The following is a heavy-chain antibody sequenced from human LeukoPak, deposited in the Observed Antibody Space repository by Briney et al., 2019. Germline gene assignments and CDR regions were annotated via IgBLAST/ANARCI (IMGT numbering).Heavy chain of an antibody. D-gene: IGHD3-3*01. CDR3: ANLVEWSCYEAFDI. Sequence: GGSLRLSCAASGFTFSSYGMHWVRQAPGKGLEWVAVISYDGSNKYYADSVKGRFTISRDNSKNTLYLQMNSLRAEDTAVYYCANLVEWSCYEAFDIWGQGTMVTVSS. V-gene: IGHV3-30*18. J-gene: IGHJ3*02. CDR1: GFTFSSYG. CDR2: ISYDGSNK.